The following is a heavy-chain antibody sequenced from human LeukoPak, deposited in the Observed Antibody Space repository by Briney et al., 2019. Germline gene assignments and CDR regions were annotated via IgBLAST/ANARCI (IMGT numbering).Heavy chain of an antibody. D-gene: IGHD4-23*01. CDR2: VNHRGTT. V-gene: IGHV4-34*01. J-gene: IGHJ4*02. CDR1: GGSFTGHH. Sequence: SETLSLTCAVYGGSFTGHHWNWIRQSAGKGLEWIGVVNHRGTTNYNPSLKSRVTISVNTSKNQFFLKLTSVTAADTAVYYCARDPTTVVTLPYYFDFWGQGTLVTVSS. CDR3: ARDPTTVVTLPYYFDF.